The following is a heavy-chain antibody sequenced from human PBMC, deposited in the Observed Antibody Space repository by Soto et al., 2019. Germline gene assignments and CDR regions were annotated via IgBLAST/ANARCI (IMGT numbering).Heavy chain of an antibody. CDR2: IVPTLRLT. V-gene: IGHV1-69*08. Sequence: QVQLVQSGAEVKKPGSSLKVSCATSGDTSTIYTITWVRQAPGQGLQWMGRIVPTLRLTNYAQEFEARHTITSDTSTITDHMELSILTSEDAAVYYCATEKYGAGRVGVYDWGQGTTVTVSS. J-gene: IGHJ4*02. CDR3: ATEKYGAGRVGVYD. CDR1: GDTSTIYT. D-gene: IGHD2-8*01.